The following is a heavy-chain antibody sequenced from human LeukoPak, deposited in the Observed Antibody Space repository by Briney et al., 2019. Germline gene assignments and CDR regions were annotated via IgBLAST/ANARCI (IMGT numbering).Heavy chain of an antibody. CDR3: ARDCGDCYGAEYFQH. CDR2: IIPIFGTA. V-gene: IGHV1-69*13. D-gene: IGHD2-21*01. Sequence: ASVKVSCKASGGTFSSYAISWVRQAPGQGLEWMGGIIPIFGTANYAQKFQGRVTITADESTSTAYMELSSLRSEDTAVYYCARDCGDCYGAEYFQHWGQGTLVTVSS. J-gene: IGHJ1*01. CDR1: GGTFSSYA.